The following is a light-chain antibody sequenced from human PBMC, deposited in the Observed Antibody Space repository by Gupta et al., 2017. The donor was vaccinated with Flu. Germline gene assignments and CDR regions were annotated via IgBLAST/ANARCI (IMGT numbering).Light chain of an antibody. V-gene: IGLV2-14*01. Sequence: QSALTQPASVSGSPGHSITISCAGTSSDVGNSDYVSWYQQHPGKAPKLLIYDVSNRPSGVSTRFSGSKSGNTAALPISGRQAEDETEYYCSSYTSTNTFYVFGTGTKVTVL. J-gene: IGLJ1*01. CDR1: SSDVGNSDY. CDR2: DVS. CDR3: SSYTSTNTFYV.